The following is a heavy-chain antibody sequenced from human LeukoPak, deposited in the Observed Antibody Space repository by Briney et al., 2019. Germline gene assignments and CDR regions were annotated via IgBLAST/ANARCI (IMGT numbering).Heavy chain of an antibody. CDR2: ISAYNGNT. Sequence: ASVKVSCKASGYTFTSYGLSWVRQAPGQGLEWMGWISAYNGNTNYVQKLQGRVTMTTDTSTSTAYMELRSLRSDDTAVYYCARGRPTNYYYGSRGYYFDYWGQGTLVTVSS. J-gene: IGHJ4*02. CDR3: ARGRPTNYYYGSRGYYFDY. CDR1: GYTFTSYG. V-gene: IGHV1-18*01. D-gene: IGHD3-10*01.